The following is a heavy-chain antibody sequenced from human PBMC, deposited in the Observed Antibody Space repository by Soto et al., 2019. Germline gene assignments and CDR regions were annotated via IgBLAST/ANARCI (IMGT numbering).Heavy chain of an antibody. J-gene: IGHJ6*03. CDR2: INYSGST. CDR3: ARQYNWNYSTSYYYMDV. D-gene: IGHD1-7*01. V-gene: IGHV4-34*01. Sequence: SETLSLTCAVYGGSFSGYYSNWIRQPPGKGLEWIGSINYSGSTYYNPSLKSRVTISVDTSNNQFSLKLSSVTAADTAVYYCARQYNWNYSTSYYYMDVWGKGTTVTVSS. CDR1: GGSFSGYY.